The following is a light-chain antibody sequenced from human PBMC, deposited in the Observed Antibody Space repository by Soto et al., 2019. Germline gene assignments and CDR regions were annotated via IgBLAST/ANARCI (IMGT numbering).Light chain of an antibody. CDR3: QQYSSIPWT. J-gene: IGKJ1*01. Sequence: IVFTQSPGTLSVSPGERATLSCRASQTVRSSSLAWYQQKPGQAPRLLIHSASSRATGIPDRFSGSGSGTDFTLTISRLEPEDFAVYYCQQYSSIPWTFGQGTKVDIK. V-gene: IGKV3-20*01. CDR2: SAS. CDR1: QTVRSSS.